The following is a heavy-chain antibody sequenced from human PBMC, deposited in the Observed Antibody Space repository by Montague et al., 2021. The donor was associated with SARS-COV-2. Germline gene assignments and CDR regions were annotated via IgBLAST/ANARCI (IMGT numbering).Heavy chain of an antibody. CDR3: ARVRAVPAAMRIFSLGRSYYGMDV. CDR1: GGSFSGYY. Sequence: SETLSLTCAVYGGSFSGYYWSWIRQSPGKGLEWIGEINHSGSTNYNPSLKSRVTISVDTSKNQFSLKLSSVTAADTAVYYCARVRAVPAAMRIFSLGRSYYGMDVWGQGTTVTVSS. CDR2: INHSGST. V-gene: IGHV4-34*01. D-gene: IGHD2-2*01. J-gene: IGHJ6*02.